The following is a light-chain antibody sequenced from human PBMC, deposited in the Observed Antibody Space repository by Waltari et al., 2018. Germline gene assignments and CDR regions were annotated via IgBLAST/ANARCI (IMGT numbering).Light chain of an antibody. V-gene: IGLV1-40*01. CDR2: GNS. J-gene: IGLJ2*01. CDR3: QSYDSSLSGSV. CDR1: SSHIGAGYA. Sequence: QSVLTQPPSVSGAPGQRVTIPCTGRSSHIGAGYAVHWYQQLPGTAPKLLLYGNSNRPSGVPDRFSGSKSGTSASLAITGLQAEDEADYYCQSYDSSLSGSVFGGGTKLTVL.